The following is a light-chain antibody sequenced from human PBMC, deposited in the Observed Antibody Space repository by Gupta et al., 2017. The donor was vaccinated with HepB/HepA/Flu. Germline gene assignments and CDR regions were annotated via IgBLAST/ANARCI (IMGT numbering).Light chain of an antibody. J-gene: IGKJ2*01. CDR1: QSISSW. CDR2: KAS. V-gene: IGKV1-5*03. Sequence: DIQMTQPPSTLSASVGDRVTITCRASQSISSWLAWYQQKPGKAPKPLVYKASSLESAVPSRFSGSGSGTEFTLTISSLQPDDFATNYCQQYKSYPYTFGQGTKLEIK. CDR3: QQYKSYPYT.